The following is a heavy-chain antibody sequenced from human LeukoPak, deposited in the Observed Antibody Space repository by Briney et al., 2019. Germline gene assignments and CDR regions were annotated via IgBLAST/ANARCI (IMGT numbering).Heavy chain of an antibody. CDR3: ARDHHYYDSSGYHY. V-gene: IGHV3-30*04. J-gene: IGHJ4*02. D-gene: IGHD3-22*01. CDR1: GFTFSSYA. CDR2: ISYDGSNK. Sequence: GGSLRLSCAASGFTFSSYAMHWVRQAPGKGLEWVAVISYDGSNKYYADSVKGRFTIPRDNSKNTLYLQMNSLRAEDTAVYYCARDHHYYDSSGYHYWGQGTLVTVSS.